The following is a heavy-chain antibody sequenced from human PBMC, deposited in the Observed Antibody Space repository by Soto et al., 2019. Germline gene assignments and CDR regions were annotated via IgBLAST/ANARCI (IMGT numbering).Heavy chain of an antibody. CDR3: ASGIQLWLRRINTGYSG. V-gene: IGHV1-69*12. Sequence: QVQLVQSEAEVKKPESSVKVSCQAPGGTFSTYAISWVRQAPGQGLEWMGGIIPMFGTANYAQRFQDRVTITADESTNTVYMELSSLRSEDTAVYFCASGIQLWLRRINTGYSGWGQGTLVTVSS. CDR1: GGTFSTYA. J-gene: IGHJ4*02. CDR2: IIPMFGTA. D-gene: IGHD5-18*01.